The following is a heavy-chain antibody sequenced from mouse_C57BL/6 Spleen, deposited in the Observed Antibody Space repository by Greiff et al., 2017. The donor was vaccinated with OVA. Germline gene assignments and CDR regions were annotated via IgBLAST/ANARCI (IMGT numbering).Heavy chain of an antibody. J-gene: IGHJ4*01. CDR3: ARKFTTVVATGGAMDY. D-gene: IGHD1-1*01. CDR2: IDPANGNT. Sequence: VQLKESVAELVRPGASVKLSCTASGFNIKNTYMHWVKQRPEQGLEWIGRIDPANGNTKYAPKFQGKATITADTSSNTAYLQLSSLTSEDTAIYYCARKFTTVVATGGAMDYWGQGTSVTVSS. V-gene: IGHV14-3*01. CDR1: GFNIKNTY.